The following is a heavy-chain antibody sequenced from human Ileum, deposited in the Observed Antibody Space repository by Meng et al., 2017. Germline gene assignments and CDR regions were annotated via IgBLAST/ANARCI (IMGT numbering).Heavy chain of an antibody. J-gene: IGHJ4*02. V-gene: IGHV1-3*01. CDR1: GYTFINYV. D-gene: IGHD5-24*01. CDR3: VRGFDSTSWLFYY. CDR2: IDGVTDKT. Sequence: VQLVQSGADVNKPGDLVKVSCKASGYTFINYVIHWVRQAPGQRLGWMGCIDGVTDKTQFSHRLRGRVTLTRGTSATTAYMELSSLTSEDTAVYFCVRGFDSTSWLFYYWGQGTLVTVFS.